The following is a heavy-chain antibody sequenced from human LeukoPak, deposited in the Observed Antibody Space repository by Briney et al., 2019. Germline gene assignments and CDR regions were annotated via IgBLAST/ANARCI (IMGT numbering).Heavy chain of an antibody. Sequence: PSETLSLTCTVSGGSISSSSYYWGWIRQPPGQGLEWIGSIYYSGSTYYNPSLKSRVTISVDTSKNQFSLKLSSVTAADTAVYYCASQRTSNYYDSSGYFNWGQGTLVTVSS. D-gene: IGHD3-22*01. J-gene: IGHJ1*01. CDR1: GGSISSSSYY. CDR2: IYYSGST. CDR3: ASQRTSNYYDSSGYFN. V-gene: IGHV4-39*01.